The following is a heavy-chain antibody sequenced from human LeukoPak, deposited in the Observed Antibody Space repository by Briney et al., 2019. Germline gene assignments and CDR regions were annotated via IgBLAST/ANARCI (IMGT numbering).Heavy chain of an antibody. D-gene: IGHD6-6*01. Sequence: GGSLRLSSAASGFTFSSYAMHWVRQAPGKGLEYVSAISSNGGSTYYANSVKGRFTISRDNSKNTLYLQMNSLRAVDTAVYYCAKEGGGSSGPLDAFDIWGQGTMVTVSS. CDR3: AKEGGGSSGPLDAFDI. V-gene: IGHV3-64*01. J-gene: IGHJ3*02. CDR2: ISSNGGST. CDR1: GFTFSSYA.